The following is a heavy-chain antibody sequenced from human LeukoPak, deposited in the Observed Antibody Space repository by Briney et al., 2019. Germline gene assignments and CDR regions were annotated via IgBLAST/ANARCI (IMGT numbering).Heavy chain of an antibody. CDR1: GYTFTGYY. V-gene: IGHV1-2*02. D-gene: IGHD2-2*02. Sequence: ASVKASCKASGYTFTGYYMHWVRQAPGQGLEWMGWINPNSGGTNYAQNFQGRLTMTRDISISPAYMELSRLRSDDTAVYYCARNCSSTSCYNPFDYWGQGTLVTVSS. J-gene: IGHJ4*02. CDR2: INPNSGGT. CDR3: ARNCSSTSCYNPFDY.